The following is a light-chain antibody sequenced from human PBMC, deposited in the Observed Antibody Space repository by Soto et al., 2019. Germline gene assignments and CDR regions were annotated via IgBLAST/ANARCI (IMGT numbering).Light chain of an antibody. CDR3: QVWDSSSDHVV. J-gene: IGLJ2*01. V-gene: IGLV2-8*01. Sequence: QSALTQPPSASGSPGQSVTISCTGTTRDVGGYNYVSWYQQHPGQAPKLIIYEVVKRPSGVPDRISGSKSGNTASLTISRVEAGDEADYYCQVWDSSSDHVVFGGGTKLTVL. CDR2: EVV. CDR1: TRDVGGYNY.